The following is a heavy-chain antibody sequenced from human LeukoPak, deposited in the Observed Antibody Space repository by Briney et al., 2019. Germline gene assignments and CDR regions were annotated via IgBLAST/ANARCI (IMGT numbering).Heavy chain of an antibody. D-gene: IGHD3-10*02. CDR2: LHSSGET. CDR1: GGSISAYY. J-gene: IGHJ4*02. CDR3: ATMFGESSDFDH. Sequence: SETLSLTCVVSGGSISAYYWNWIRQPAGKGLEWIGRLHSSGETTSNPSLMSRATMSLDTSRNHFSLNLTSVMAADTAIYYCATMFGESSDFDHWGQGTLVTVSS. V-gene: IGHV4-4*07.